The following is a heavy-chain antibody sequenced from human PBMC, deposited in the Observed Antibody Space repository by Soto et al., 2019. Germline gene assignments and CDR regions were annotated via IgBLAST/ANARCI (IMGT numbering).Heavy chain of an antibody. Sequence: ASVKVSCKASGYTFTSYGISWVRQAPGQGLEWMGWISAYNGNTNYAQKLQGRVTMTTDTSTSTAYMELRSLRSDDTAVYYCARVSSSYGDYPYYFDYWGQGTLVTVSS. V-gene: IGHV1-18*01. D-gene: IGHD4-17*01. CDR1: GYTFTSYG. CDR3: ARVSSSYGDYPYYFDY. CDR2: ISAYNGNT. J-gene: IGHJ4*02.